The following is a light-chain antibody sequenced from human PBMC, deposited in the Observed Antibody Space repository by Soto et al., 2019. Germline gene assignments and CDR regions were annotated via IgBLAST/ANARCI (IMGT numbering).Light chain of an antibody. CDR3: QQYNNWPPWK. CDR1: QSVSSN. CDR2: GAS. J-gene: IGKJ1*01. V-gene: IGKV3-15*01. Sequence: EIVMTQSPATLSVSPGERVTLSCRASQSVSSNLAWYQQKPGQAPRLLIYGASTRATGIPARFSGSGSGTEFTLTISSLQSEDFAVNYCQQYNNWPPWKFGQGTKV.